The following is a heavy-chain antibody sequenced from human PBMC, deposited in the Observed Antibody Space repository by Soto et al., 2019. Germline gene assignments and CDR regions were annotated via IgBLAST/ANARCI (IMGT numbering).Heavy chain of an antibody. D-gene: IGHD2-15*01. Sequence: GASVKVSCKASGGSLSTNPISWVRQAPGQGLEWMGGTGSGTGPGNHAQKFQGRLTVTADKSTSTVYMELTNLSSEDTAVYYCASRHSGGFFRFLDSFDQGTLVTVSS. J-gene: IGHJ4*03. CDR2: TGSGTGPG. CDR3: ASRHSGGFFRFLDS. V-gene: IGHV1-69*06. CDR1: GGSLSTNP.